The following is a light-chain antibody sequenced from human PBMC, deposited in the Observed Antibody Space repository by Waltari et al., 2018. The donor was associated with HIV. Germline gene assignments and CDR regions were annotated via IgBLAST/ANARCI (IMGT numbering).Light chain of an antibody. J-gene: IGKJ1*01. Sequence: EIVLTQSPVTLSLSPGERATPSCRASQSISSYLAWYQPKPGRPPRLLIYDASNRATGIPARFTGSGSGTDFTLTISSLEPEDFAVYYCQQRSTWPPGFGQGTKVEIK. CDR3: QQRSTWPPG. V-gene: IGKV3-11*01. CDR1: QSISSY. CDR2: DAS.